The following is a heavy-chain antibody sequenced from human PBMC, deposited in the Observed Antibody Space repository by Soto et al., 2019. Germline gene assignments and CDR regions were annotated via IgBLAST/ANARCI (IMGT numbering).Heavy chain of an antibody. J-gene: IGHJ6*02. V-gene: IGHV1-58*01. CDR1: GLTFRDSA. D-gene: IGHD3-22*01. CDR2: IVVGSGNT. CDR3: AADVFTYDTGGYFFDGLDF. Sequence: SVKVSCKASGLTFRDSAVQWVRQRRGHRLEWIGWIVVGSGNTNYAQDFQGRVTISRDMTTDTVYMELSSLRSEDSAVFFCAADVFTYDTGGYFFDGLDFWGQGTTVTVSS.